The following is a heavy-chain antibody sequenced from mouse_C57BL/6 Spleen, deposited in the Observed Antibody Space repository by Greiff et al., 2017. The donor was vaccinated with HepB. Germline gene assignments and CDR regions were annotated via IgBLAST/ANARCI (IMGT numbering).Heavy chain of an antibody. CDR1: GYTFTDYE. D-gene: IGHD2-4*01. J-gene: IGHJ3*01. V-gene: IGHV1-15*01. CDR3: TSGYYDYSWFAY. Sequence: VKLMESGAELVRPGASVTLSCKASGYTFTDYEMHWVKQTPVHGLEWIGAIDPETGGTAYNQKFKGKAILTADKSSSTAYMELRSLTSEDSAVYYCTSGYYDYSWFAYWGQGTLVTVSA. CDR2: IDPETGGT.